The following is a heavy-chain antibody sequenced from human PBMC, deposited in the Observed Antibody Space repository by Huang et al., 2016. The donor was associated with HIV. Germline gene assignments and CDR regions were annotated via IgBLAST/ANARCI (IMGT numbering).Heavy chain of an antibody. CDR2: LSAYNGNT. Sequence: QVQLVQSRAELKKPGASVKVSCKASGYTFTNYGISWVRQVPGQGLEWMGWLSAYNGNTNYAQKLLDRVTMTRDTSTSTAYMELRSLTSDDTAVYYCARGGIWNYDYWGQGTLVTVSS. CDR1: GYTFTNYG. D-gene: IGHD1-7*01. J-gene: IGHJ4*02. V-gene: IGHV1-18*04. CDR3: ARGGIWNYDY.